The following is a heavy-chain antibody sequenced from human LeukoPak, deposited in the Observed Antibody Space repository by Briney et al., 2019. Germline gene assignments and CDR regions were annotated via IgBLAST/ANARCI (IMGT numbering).Heavy chain of an antibody. CDR3: ARGVGALVYYYYGMDV. CDR2: ISSSSSYI. CDR1: GFTFSSYS. Sequence: GGSLRLSCAASGFTFSSYSMNWARQAPGKGLEWVSSISSSSSYIYYADSVKGRFTISRDNAKNSLYLQMNSLRAEDTAVYYCARGVGALVYYYYGMDVWGQGTTVTVSS. D-gene: IGHD1-26*01. V-gene: IGHV3-21*01. J-gene: IGHJ6*02.